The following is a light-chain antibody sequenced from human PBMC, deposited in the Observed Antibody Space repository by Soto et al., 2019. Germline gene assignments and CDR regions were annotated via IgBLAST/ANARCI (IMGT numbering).Light chain of an antibody. J-gene: IGKJ1*01. CDR3: QQYNSYSTRT. V-gene: IGKV1-5*01. CDR1: QSISSW. CDR2: DAS. Sequence: DIQMTQSPSTLSASVGYRFTITCRASQSISSWLAWYQQKPGKAPKLLIYDASSLESGVPSRFSGSGSATEFTLTIRSLQPDDFATYYCQQYNSYSTRTFGQGTKGDIK.